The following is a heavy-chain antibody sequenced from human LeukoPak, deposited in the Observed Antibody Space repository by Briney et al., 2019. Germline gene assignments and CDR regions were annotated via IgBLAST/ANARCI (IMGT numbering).Heavy chain of an antibody. V-gene: IGHV3-7*01. Sequence: GGSLRLSCAASGFTFRTYWMNWVRQAPGKGLEWLANIKQDGSEKHYVDSVKGRFTISRDNAKNSLYLQMNSLRAEDTAVYYCVRDVDGSSYGDHWGQGTLVTVSS. D-gene: IGHD5-24*01. CDR1: GFTFRTYW. J-gene: IGHJ4*02. CDR2: IKQDGSEK. CDR3: VRDVDGSSYGDH.